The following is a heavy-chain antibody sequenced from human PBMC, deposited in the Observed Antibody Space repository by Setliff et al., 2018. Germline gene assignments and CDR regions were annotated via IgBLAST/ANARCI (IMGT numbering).Heavy chain of an antibody. J-gene: IGHJ5*02. Sequence: SETLSLTCTVSGVSVTGSYWSWIRQPPGRGLECIGYIYYSGSSNYNPSLKSRVTISVDKSKNQFSLSLRSVTAADTAVYYCATDGPVLNGDYISWGQGTLVTVSS. CDR2: IYYSGSS. D-gene: IGHD3-10*01. CDR3: ATDGPVLNGDYIS. V-gene: IGHV4-59*02. CDR1: GVSVTGSY.